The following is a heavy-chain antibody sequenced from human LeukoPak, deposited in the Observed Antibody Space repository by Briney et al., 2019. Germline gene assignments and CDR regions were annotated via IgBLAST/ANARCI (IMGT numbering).Heavy chain of an antibody. CDR2: IKQDGSEK. V-gene: IGHV3-7*03. J-gene: IGHJ4*02. D-gene: IGHD3-22*01. Sequence: PGGSLRLSCVASGFSFSTYAMNWVRQAPGKGLEWVANIKQDGSEKYYVDSVKGRFTISRDNAKNSLYLQMNSLRAEDTAVYYCASHTYYYDSSGYLFDYWGQGTLVTVSS. CDR1: GFSFSTYA. CDR3: ASHTYYYDSSGYLFDY.